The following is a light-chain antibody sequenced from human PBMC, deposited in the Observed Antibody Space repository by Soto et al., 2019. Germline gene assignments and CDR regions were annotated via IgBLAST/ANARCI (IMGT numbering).Light chain of an antibody. J-gene: IGLJ3*02. CDR2: EVS. Sequence: QSALTQPASVSGSPGQSITISCTGTSSDVGANDYVSWYQQNPGNAPKLIMYEVSHRPSGVSSRFSASKSGNTASLTISGLQTEDEADYYCSSYTVTNTLVFGGGTKSPS. CDR3: SSYTVTNTLV. V-gene: IGLV2-14*01. CDR1: SSDVGANDY.